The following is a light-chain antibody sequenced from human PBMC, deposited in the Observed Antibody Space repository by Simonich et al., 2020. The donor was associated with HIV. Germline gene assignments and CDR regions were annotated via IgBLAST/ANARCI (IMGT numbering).Light chain of an antibody. V-gene: IGKV3-20*01. CDR3: QQYGSSPLT. CDR2: GAS. J-gene: IGKJ4*01. CDR1: QSVSSSY. Sequence: EIVLPQSPGTLSLSPGERATLSCRASQSVSSSYLAWYQQKPGQAPRLLIYGASGGATGIPDRFSGSGSGTDFTLTISRLEPEDFVVYYCQQYGSSPLTFGGGTKVEIK.